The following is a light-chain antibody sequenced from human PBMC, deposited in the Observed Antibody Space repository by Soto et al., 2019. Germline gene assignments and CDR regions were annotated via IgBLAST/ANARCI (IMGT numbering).Light chain of an antibody. V-gene: IGKV3-15*01. CDR1: QSVSSK. J-gene: IGKJ1*01. Sequence: EVVMTHSPATLSVSPGEGATLSCRASQSVSSKLAWYQQKPGQAPRLLIYGASTRATGIPARFSGSGSGTEFTLIISSLQSEDSAVYYCQQYNGWLWTFGQGTKVDIK. CDR3: QQYNGWLWT. CDR2: GAS.